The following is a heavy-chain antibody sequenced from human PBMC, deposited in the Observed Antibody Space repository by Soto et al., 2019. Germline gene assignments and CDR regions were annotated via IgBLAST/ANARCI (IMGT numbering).Heavy chain of an antibody. CDR2: IWYDGSNK. V-gene: IGHV3-33*01. Sequence: QVQLVESGGGVVQPGRSLRLSCAASGFTFSSYGMHWVRQAPGKGLEWVAVIWYDGSNKYYADSVKGRFTISRDNSKNTRYLQMNSLRAEDTAVYYCARDRISVVVPAAISDAFDIWGQGTMVTVSS. J-gene: IGHJ3*02. D-gene: IGHD2-2*01. CDR1: GFTFSSYG. CDR3: ARDRISVVVPAAISDAFDI.